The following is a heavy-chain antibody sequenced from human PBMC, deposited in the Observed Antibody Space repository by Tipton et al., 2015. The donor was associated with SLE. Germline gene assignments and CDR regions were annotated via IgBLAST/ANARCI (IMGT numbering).Heavy chain of an antibody. CDR1: YISSGGYY. Sequence: YISSGGYYWSWIRQRPGKGLEWIGHMFHTGSTYYNPSLKSRVSMSVDTSKNEFSLRMSSVTAADTAVYYCARDRSSSPGHLDVWGRGTTVTVSS. V-gene: IGHV4-31*02. D-gene: IGHD6-13*01. J-gene: IGHJ6*04. CDR3: ARDRSSSPGHLDV. CDR2: MFHTGST.